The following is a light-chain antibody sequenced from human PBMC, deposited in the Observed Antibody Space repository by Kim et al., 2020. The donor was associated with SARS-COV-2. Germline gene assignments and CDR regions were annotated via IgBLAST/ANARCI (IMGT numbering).Light chain of an antibody. V-gene: IGKV1-27*01. CDR3: LKYNSAPWT. J-gene: IGKJ1*01. CDR1: QDIGNF. Sequence: AAVGDRVTITCRASQDIGNFLAWYQQKPGKVPRVLIYAASALHAGVPSRFSGSGSGTDFTLTISSLQPEDVGSYYCLKYNSAPWTFGHGTKVDIK. CDR2: AAS.